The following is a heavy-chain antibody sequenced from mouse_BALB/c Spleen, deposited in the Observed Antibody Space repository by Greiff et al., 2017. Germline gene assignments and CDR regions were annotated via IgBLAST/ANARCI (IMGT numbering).Heavy chain of an antibody. V-gene: IGHV1S81*02. CDR2: INPSNGGT. CDR3: TRSYDSYYGIAY. D-gene: IGHD2-3*01. J-gene: IGHJ3*01. Sequence: VQLQQPGAELVKPGASVKLSCKASGYTFTSYYMYWVKQRPGQGLEWIGGINPSNGGTNFNEKFKSKATLTVDKSSSTAYMQLSSLTSEDSAVYYCTRSYDSYYGIAYWGQGTLVTVSA. CDR1: GYTFTSYY.